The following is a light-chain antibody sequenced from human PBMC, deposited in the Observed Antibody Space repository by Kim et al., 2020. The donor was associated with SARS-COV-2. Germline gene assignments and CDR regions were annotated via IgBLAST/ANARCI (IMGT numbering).Light chain of an antibody. Sequence: DIQMTQSPSSLSASVGDRVTITCRTTQSISSHLNWYQQKPGRAPKLLISAASTLQGGVPSRFSGSGSETDFTLTISSLQPDDCATYFCQQSYITPCAFGPGTKVDIK. V-gene: IGKV1-39*01. CDR3: QQSYITPCA. J-gene: IGKJ3*01. CDR2: AAS. CDR1: QSISSH.